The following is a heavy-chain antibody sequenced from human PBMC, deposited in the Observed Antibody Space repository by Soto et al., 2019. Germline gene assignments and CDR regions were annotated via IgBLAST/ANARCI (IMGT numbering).Heavy chain of an antibody. D-gene: IGHD5-12*01. CDR1: GYTFISYD. J-gene: IGHJ5*02. CDR2: MNPNGGNT. CDR3: ARTRAVRDGYNPNWCDP. V-gene: IGHV1-8*01. Sequence: QVQLVQSGAEVKKPGASVKVSCKASGYTFISYDINWVRQATGQGLEWMGWMNPNGGNTGYAQKFQGRVTMTRNTSISTAYIELSSLSSEDTAVYYCARTRAVRDGYNPNWCDPWGQGTLVTVSP.